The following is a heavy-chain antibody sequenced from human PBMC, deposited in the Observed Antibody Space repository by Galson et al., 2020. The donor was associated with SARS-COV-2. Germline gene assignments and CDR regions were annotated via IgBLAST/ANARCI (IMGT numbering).Heavy chain of an antibody. J-gene: IGHJ2*01. CDR2: IYTTTGGT. D-gene: IGHD4-17*01. Sequence: SETLSLTCTVSGRSIISGAYYWSWLRQPAGQGLEWIGRIYTTTGGTNYNPSLKSRVTISVDTSKNQFSLRLTSVTAADTAVYYCARRGGTVTTQHFDLGGRGTLVTVSS. CDR3: ARRGGTVTTQHFDL. V-gene: IGHV4-61*02. CDR1: GRSIISGAYY.